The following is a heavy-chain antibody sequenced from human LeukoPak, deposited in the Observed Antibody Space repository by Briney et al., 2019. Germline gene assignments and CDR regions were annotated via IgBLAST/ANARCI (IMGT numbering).Heavy chain of an antibody. V-gene: IGHV4-31*03. CDR3: ARTYDSSGYNFDY. J-gene: IGHJ4*02. CDR2: IYYSGST. Sequence: PSETLSLTCTVSGGSISSGGYYWSWIRQHPGKGLEWIGYIYYSGSTYYNPSLKSRVTISVDTSKNQFSLKLSSVTAADTAVYYCARTYDSSGYNFDYWGQGTLVTASS. CDR1: GGSISSGGYY. D-gene: IGHD3-22*01.